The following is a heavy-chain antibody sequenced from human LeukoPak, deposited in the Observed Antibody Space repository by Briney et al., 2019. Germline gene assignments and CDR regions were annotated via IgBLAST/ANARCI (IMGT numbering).Heavy chain of an antibody. J-gene: IGHJ4*02. CDR3: ARSSGSYGRGVTFDY. CDR1: GFTFSNYG. CDR2: ISSSSSYI. Sequence: GGTLRLSCAASGFTFSNYGMNWVRQAPGKGLEWVSSISSSSSYIYYADSVKGRFTISRDNAKNSLYLQMNSLRAEDTAVYYCARSSGSYGRGVTFDYWGQGTLVTVSS. D-gene: IGHD1-26*01. V-gene: IGHV3-21*06.